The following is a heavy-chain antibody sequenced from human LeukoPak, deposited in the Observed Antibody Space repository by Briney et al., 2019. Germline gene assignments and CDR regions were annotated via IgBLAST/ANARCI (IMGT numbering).Heavy chain of an antibody. CDR2: IYYSGST. D-gene: IGHD6-19*01. V-gene: IGHV4-59*01. CDR3: ARLSGYSSGWVDY. J-gene: IGHJ4*02. Sequence: SETLSLTCTVSGGSISSYYWSWIRQPPGKGLEWIGYIYYSGSTNYNPSLKSRVTISVDTSKNQFSLKLSSVTAADTAVYYCARLSGYSSGWVDYWGQGTLVTVSS. CDR1: GGSISSYY.